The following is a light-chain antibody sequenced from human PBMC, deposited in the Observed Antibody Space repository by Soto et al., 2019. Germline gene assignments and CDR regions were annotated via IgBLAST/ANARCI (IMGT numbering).Light chain of an antibody. CDR2: DAS. CDR3: QQYGDSPVT. J-gene: IGKJ1*01. Sequence: EIVMTQSPGTLSLSPGERATLSCRASQSVSSYLAWYQQKPGQAPRLLISDASDRATGIPDRFSGSGSGTDFTLTINRLVPEDFAVYYCQQYGDSPVTFGQGTKV. CDR1: QSVSSY. V-gene: IGKV3-20*01.